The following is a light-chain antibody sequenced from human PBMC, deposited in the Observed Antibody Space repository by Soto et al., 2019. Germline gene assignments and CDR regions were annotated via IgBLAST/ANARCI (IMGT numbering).Light chain of an antibody. CDR1: NVGRKS. CDR3: QVCNTSSNQGV. V-gene: IGLV3-21*02. Sequence: SYGLTQPPSVSVAPGQTATVTCGGSNVGRKSVHWYQQKPGQAPVLVVYEDSDRPSGIPERFFGSNSGNTATLTISSVEAGDEADYYSQVCNTSSNQGVFATGTQATV. J-gene: IGLJ1*01. CDR2: EDS.